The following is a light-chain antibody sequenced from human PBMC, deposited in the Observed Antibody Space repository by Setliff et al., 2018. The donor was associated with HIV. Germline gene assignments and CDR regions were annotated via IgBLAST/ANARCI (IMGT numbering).Light chain of an antibody. V-gene: IGLV2-18*02. Sequence: QSALTQPASVSGSPGQSVTISCTGNSSDVGGYKFVSWYQQSPGTAPKLMIYEVSYRPSEVPDRFSGSKSGNTASLTISGLQAEDESDYYCSSYTCSSAYVFGTGTKVTVL. CDR1: SSDVGGYKF. CDR3: SSYTCSSAYV. J-gene: IGLJ1*01. CDR2: EVS.